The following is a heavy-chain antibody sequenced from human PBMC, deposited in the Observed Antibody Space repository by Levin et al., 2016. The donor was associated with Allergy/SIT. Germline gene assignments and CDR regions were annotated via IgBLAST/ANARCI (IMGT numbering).Heavy chain of an antibody. D-gene: IGHD3-22*01. J-gene: IGHJ3*02. Sequence: WIRQPPGKGLEWVSVIYSGGSTYYADSVKGRFTISRDNSKNTLYLQMNSLRAEDTAVYYCARGKSSGYWGPWAFDIWGQGTMVTVSS. CDR3: ARGKSSGYWGPWAFDI. V-gene: IGHV3-53*01. CDR2: IYSGGST.